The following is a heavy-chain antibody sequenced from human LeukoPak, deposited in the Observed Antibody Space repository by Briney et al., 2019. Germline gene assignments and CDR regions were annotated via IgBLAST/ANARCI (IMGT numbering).Heavy chain of an antibody. J-gene: IGHJ5*02. CDR3: ARDLPLLPMTGDNWFDP. D-gene: IGHD2-15*01. Sequence: ASVKVSCRASGYTFTGYYMHWVRQAPGQGLEWMGWINPNSGGTNYAQKFQGRVTMTRDTSISTAYMELSRLRSDDTAVYYCARDLPLLPMTGDNWFDPWGQGTLVTVSS. CDR1: GYTFTGYY. CDR2: INPNSGGT. V-gene: IGHV1-2*02.